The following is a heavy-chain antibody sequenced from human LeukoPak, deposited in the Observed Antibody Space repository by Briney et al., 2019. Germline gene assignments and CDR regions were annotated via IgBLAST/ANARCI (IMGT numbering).Heavy chain of an antibody. J-gene: IGHJ3*02. Sequence: GGSLRLSCAASGFTFSSYDMHWVRQATGKGLEWVSAIGTAGDTYYPGSVKGRFTISRENAKNSLYLQMNSLRAGDTAVYYCARDAATYYGPGNYEGVGAFDIWGQGTMVTVSS. CDR3: ARDAATYYGPGNYEGVGAFDI. V-gene: IGHV3-13*01. D-gene: IGHD3-10*01. CDR2: IGTAGDT. CDR1: GFTFSSYD.